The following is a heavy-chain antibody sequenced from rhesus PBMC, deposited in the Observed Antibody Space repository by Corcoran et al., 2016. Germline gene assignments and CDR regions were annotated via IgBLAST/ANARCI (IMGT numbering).Heavy chain of an antibody. V-gene: IGHV4-76*01. J-gene: IGHJ4*01. CDR3: ARSPPSQYYFDY. CDR2: IYGSSGST. CDR1: GFSISSGYD. Sequence: QVQLQESGPGVVKPSETLSLTCAVSGFSISSGYDWSWLRQPPGQGLEWIGYIYGSSGSTNYNPSLKNRVTIAKDTSKTQFSLRLSSVTAADTAVYYCARSPPSQYYFDYWGQGVLVTVSS.